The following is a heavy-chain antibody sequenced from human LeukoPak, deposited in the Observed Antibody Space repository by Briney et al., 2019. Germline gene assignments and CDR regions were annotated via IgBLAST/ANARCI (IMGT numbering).Heavy chain of an antibody. CDR2: ISGSGGTA. CDR3: AKKGYYDGSGYYMYYFDH. D-gene: IGHD3-22*01. Sequence: GGSLRLSCAASGFTFSKCAMSWVRQAPGKGLEWVSAISGSGGTAYYADSVKGRFTISRDNSKNTLYLQMNSLRAEDTAVYYCAKKGYYDGSGYYMYYFDHWGQGTLVTVSS. CDR1: GFTFSKCA. V-gene: IGHV3-23*01. J-gene: IGHJ4*02.